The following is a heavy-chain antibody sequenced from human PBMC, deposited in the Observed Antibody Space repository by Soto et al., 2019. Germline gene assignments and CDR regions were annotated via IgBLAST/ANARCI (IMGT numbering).Heavy chain of an antibody. CDR2: IYTGGST. V-gene: IGHV3-53*01. CDR1: GFTVSSEY. J-gene: IGHJ5*02. D-gene: IGHD4-17*01. CDR3: ARAYGGNPALFDP. Sequence: PGGSLRLSCAASGFTVSSEYMSWVRQAPGKGLEWVSVIYTGGSTYYADSVKGRFTFSRDNSNNTVYLQMNSLRAEDTAVYYCARAYGGNPALFDPWGQGTLVPSPQ.